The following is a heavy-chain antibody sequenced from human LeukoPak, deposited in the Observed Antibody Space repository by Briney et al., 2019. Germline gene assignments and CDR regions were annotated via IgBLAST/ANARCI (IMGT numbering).Heavy chain of an antibody. Sequence: PGGSLRLSCAASGFTFSNYSMNWVRRAPGKGLEWVSYISSSGSTIYYADSVKGRFTISRDNAKNSLYLQMNSLRAEDTALYYCARGVYSLDYWGQGTLVTVSS. V-gene: IGHV3-48*04. CDR2: ISSSGSTI. D-gene: IGHD4-11*01. CDR3: ARGVYSLDY. CDR1: GFTFSNYS. J-gene: IGHJ4*02.